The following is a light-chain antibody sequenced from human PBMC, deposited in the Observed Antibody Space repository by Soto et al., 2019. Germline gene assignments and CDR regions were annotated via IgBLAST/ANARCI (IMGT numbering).Light chain of an antibody. CDR2: STN. Sequence: QTVVTQEPSISVSPGGTVTLTCGLTSGSVSTTYYPIWYQQTPGQAPRTLIYSTNIRSSGVPDRFSGSILGNKAALTITGAQADDESDYHCMLYMGGGLVVFGGGTKLTVL. CDR1: SGSVSTTYY. CDR3: MLYMGGGLVV. J-gene: IGLJ2*01. V-gene: IGLV8-61*01.